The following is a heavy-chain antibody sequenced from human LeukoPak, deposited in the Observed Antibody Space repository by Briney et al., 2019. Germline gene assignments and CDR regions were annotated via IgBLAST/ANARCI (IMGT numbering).Heavy chain of an antibody. CDR1: GGSFSGYY. D-gene: IGHD5-18*01. Sequence: PSETLSLTCAVYGGSFSGYYWSWIRQPPGKGLEWIGEINHSGSTNYNPSLKSRVTISVDTSKNQFSLKLSPVTAADTAVYYCARVDGNTAINYWGQGTLVTVSS. V-gene: IGHV4-34*01. CDR3: ARVDGNTAINY. CDR2: INHSGST. J-gene: IGHJ4*02.